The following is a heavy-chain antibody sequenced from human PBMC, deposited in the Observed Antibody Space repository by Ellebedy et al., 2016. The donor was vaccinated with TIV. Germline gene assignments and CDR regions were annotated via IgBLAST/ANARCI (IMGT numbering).Heavy chain of an antibody. CDR1: GGSFSGYY. V-gene: IGHV4-34*01. J-gene: IGHJ6*02. CDR2: INHSGST. Sequence: MPSETLSLTCAVYGGSFSGYYWSWFRQPPGKGLEWIGEINHSGSTNYNPSLKSRVTISVDTSKNQFSLKLSSVTAADTAVYYCARGRGSGSYFRSYYYYGMDVWGQGTTVTVSS. D-gene: IGHD1-26*01. CDR3: ARGRGSGSYFRSYYYYGMDV.